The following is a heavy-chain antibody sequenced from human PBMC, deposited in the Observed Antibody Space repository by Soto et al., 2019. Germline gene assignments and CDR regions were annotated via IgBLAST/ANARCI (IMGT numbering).Heavy chain of an antibody. CDR3: AGEVRAAAGRYGMDV. J-gene: IGHJ6*02. CDR2: ISYDGSNK. D-gene: IGHD6-13*01. CDR1: GFTFSSYA. Sequence: QVQLVESGGGVVQPGRSLRLSCAASGFTFSSYAMHWVRQAPGKGLEWVAVISYDGSNKYYADSVKGRFTISRDNSKNTLYLQMNSLRAEDTAVYYCAGEVRAAAGRYGMDVWGQGTTVTVSS. V-gene: IGHV3-30-3*01.